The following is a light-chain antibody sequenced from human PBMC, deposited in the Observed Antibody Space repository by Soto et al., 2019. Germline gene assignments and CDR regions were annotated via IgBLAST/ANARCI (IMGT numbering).Light chain of an antibody. Sequence: DIVMTQSTDSLAVSLGERATVNCKSSQSVLYSSNNKNYLAWYQQKPGQPPKLLIYWASTRESGVPDRFSGSGSGTDFTLTINSLQAEDVAVYYCQQYYSTPFTFGPGTKVDIK. V-gene: IGKV4-1*01. CDR2: WAS. CDR1: QSVLYSSNNKNY. J-gene: IGKJ3*01. CDR3: QQYYSTPFT.